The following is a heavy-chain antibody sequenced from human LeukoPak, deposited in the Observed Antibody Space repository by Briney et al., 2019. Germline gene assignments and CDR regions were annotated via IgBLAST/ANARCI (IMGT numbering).Heavy chain of an antibody. V-gene: IGHV4-31*03. Sequence: PSQTLSLTCTVSGGSISSGGYYWSWIRQHPGKGLEWIGYIYYSGSTYYNPSLKSRVTISVDTSKNQFSLKLSSVTAADTAVYYCVRYYFHSSGFSHWFDPWGQGTLVTVSS. CDR2: IYYSGST. CDR3: VRYYFHSSGFSHWFDP. CDR1: GGSISSGGYY. D-gene: IGHD3-22*01. J-gene: IGHJ5*02.